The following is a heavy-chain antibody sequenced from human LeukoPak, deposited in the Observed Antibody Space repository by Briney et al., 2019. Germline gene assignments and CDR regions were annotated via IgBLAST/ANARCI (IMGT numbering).Heavy chain of an antibody. Sequence: GGSLRLSXAASGFSFSSYDMNWVRQAPGKGLEWVSSISSSSSYIYYADSVKGRFIISRDNAKNSLYLQMDSLRAEDTAVYYCAREVIGGNCAWGQGTLVTVSS. D-gene: IGHD4-23*01. CDR3: AREVIGGNCA. CDR2: ISSSSSYI. CDR1: GFSFSSYD. J-gene: IGHJ4*02. V-gene: IGHV3-21*01.